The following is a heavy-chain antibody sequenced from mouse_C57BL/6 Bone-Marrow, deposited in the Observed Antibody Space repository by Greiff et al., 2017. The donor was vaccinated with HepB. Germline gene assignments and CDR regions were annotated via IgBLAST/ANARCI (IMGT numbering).Heavy chain of an antibody. CDR1: GFSFNTYA. J-gene: IGHJ4*01. CDR2: IRSKSNNYAT. V-gene: IGHV10-1*01. Sequence: DVKLVESGGGLVQPKGSLKLSCAASGFSFNTYAMNWVRQAPGKGLEWVARIRSKSNNYATYYADSVKDRFTISRDDSESMLYLQMNNLKTEDTARYYCVRRDMDYWGQGTSVTVSS. CDR3: VRRDMDY.